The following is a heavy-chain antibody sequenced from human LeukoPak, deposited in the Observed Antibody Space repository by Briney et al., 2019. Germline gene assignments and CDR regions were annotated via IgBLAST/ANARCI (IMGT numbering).Heavy chain of an antibody. D-gene: IGHD2-15*01. J-gene: IGHJ4*02. CDR2: INAGNGNT. Sequence: ASVKVSCKASGYTFTSYAMHWVRQAPGQRLEWMGWINAGNGNTKYSQKFQGRVTITRGTSASTAYMELSSLRSEDTAVYYCARANNVVVVAATQGSLDYWGQGTLVTVSS. CDR1: GYTFTSYA. CDR3: ARANNVVVVAATQGSLDY. V-gene: IGHV1-3*01.